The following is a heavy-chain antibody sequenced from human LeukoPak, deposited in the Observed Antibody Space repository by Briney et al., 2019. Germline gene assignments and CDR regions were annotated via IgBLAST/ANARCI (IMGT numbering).Heavy chain of an antibody. CDR3: AKDKYSPKINNGFDP. J-gene: IGHJ5*02. CDR1: GFTFSSYA. V-gene: IGHV3-23*01. Sequence: PGGSLRLSCAASGFTFSSYAMSWVRQAPGKGLEWVSAISGSGGSTYYADSVKGRFTISRDNSKNTLYLQMNSLRAEDTAVYYCAKDKYSPKINNGFDPWGQGTMVTVSS. CDR2: ISGSGGST. D-gene: IGHD5-18*01.